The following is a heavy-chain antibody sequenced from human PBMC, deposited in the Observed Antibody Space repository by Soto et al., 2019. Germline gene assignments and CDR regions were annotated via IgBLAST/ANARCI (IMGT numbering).Heavy chain of an antibody. CDR2: IQYSGNT. J-gene: IGHJ4*02. CDR3: ARGVSKMSPAYNQRPPYYFDY. Sequence: KASETLSLTCTVSGGSISGGSYFWSWIRQHPGKGPEWIGYIQYSGNTYYNPSLKSRVAISVDTSKNQFSLSLRSVTAADTAVFYCARGVSKMSPAYNQRPPYYFDYWGQGTLVTVSS. CDR1: GGSISGGSYF. D-gene: IGHD1-1*01. V-gene: IGHV4-31*03.